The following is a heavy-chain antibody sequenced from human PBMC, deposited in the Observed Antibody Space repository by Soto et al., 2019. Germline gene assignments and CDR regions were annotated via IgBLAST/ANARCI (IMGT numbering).Heavy chain of an antibody. V-gene: IGHV4-61*08. D-gene: IGHD3-22*01. CDR3: ARGRYYYDTSGYAHFDY. CDR2: IYYSGST. J-gene: IGHJ4*02. CDR1: GGSISSGDYY. Sequence: LSETLSLTCTVSGGSISSGDYYWSWIRQPPGKGLEWIGYIYYSGSTNYNPSLKSRVTISVDTSKNQFSLKLSSVTAADTAVYYCARGRYYYDTSGYAHFDYWGQGTLVT.